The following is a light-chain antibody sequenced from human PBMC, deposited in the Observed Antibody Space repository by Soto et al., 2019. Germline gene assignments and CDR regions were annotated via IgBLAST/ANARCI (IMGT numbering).Light chain of an antibody. V-gene: IGKV1-39*01. CDR1: QGISSN. CDR3: QQSYNIPPT. J-gene: IGKJ1*01. Sequence: QLSQSPSSLSASVGGRVAITCRASQGISSNLAWYQQKPGRAPKLLIFAASSLQSGVPSRFSGSGSVTDFALTISGTQPEDFATYYCQQSYNIPPTFGQGTKVDIK. CDR2: AAS.